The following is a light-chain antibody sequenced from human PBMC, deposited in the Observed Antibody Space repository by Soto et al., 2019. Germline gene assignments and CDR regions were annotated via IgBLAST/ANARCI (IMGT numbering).Light chain of an antibody. CDR3: SSYAGSNNYV. J-gene: IGLJ1*01. V-gene: IGLV2-8*01. Sequence: QSVLTQPPSASGSPGQSVTISCTGTSSDVGAHNFVSWHQQHPGKAPKLMIYEVSKRPSGVPDRSSGSKSGNTASLTVSGLQAEDEADYYCSSYAGSNNYVFGPGTKVTVL. CDR2: EVS. CDR1: SSDVGAHNF.